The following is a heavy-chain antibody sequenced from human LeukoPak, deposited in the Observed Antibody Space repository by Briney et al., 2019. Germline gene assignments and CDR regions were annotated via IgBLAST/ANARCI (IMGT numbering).Heavy chain of an antibody. D-gene: IGHD4-17*01. CDR3: AKDYGDYAPEAY. CDR1: GFTFSSYA. Sequence: GGSLRLSCAASGFTFSSYAMSWVRQAPGKGLEWVANIKQDGSEKYYVDSVKGRFTISRDNSKNTLYLQMNSLRAEDTAVYYCAKDYGDYAPEAYWGQGTLVTVSS. CDR2: IKQDGSEK. V-gene: IGHV3-7*01. J-gene: IGHJ4*02.